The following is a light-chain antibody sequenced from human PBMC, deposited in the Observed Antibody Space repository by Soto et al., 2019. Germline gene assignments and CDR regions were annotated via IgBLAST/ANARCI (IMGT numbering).Light chain of an antibody. J-gene: IGLJ2*01. CDR2: DND. CDR3: APWDRSLSVGV. CDR1: SSNIGNNY. Sequence: QSVLTQPPSVSAAPGQKVTISCSGSSSNIGNNYVFWYQQLPGTAPKLLIYDNDKRPSGIPHRFPGSKSGTSATLGITGLQTGDEADYYCAPWDRSLSVGVFGGGTKLTVL. V-gene: IGLV1-51*01.